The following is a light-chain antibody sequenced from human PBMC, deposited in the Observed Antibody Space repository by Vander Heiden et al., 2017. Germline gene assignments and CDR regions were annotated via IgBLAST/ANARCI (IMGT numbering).Light chain of an antibody. CDR2: TNN. V-gene: IGLV1-44*01. CDR1: TSNIGSNN. J-gene: IGLJ2*01. Sequence: QSVLTQPPSASGTPGQRLTISCSGSTSNIGSNNVNWYQHRPGAAPKLLIYTNNQRPSGVPDRFSGSKSGSSASLAISGLQADDESDFYCASWDDTVRAVVFGGGTKVTVL. CDR3: ASWDDTVRAVV.